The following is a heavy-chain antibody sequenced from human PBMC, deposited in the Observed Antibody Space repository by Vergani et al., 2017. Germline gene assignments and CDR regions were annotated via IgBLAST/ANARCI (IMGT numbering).Heavy chain of an antibody. V-gene: IGHV3-23*01. CDR3: AKGSSFYCTNGVCYYDY. D-gene: IGHD2-8*01. J-gene: IGHJ4*02. CDR1: GFTFSSYA. CDR2: ISGSGGST. Sequence: EVQLLESGGGLVQPGGSLRLSCAASGFTFSSYAMSWVRQAPGKGLEWVSAISGSGGSTCYADSVKGRFTISRDNSKNTLYLQMNSLRAEDTAVYYCAKGSSFYCTNGVCYYDYWGQGTLVTVSS.